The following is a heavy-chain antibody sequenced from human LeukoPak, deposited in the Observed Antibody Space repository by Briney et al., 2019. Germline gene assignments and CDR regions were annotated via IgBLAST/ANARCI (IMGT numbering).Heavy chain of an antibody. V-gene: IGHV3-23*01. CDR1: GFIFSSYA. Sequence: GGSLRLSCAASGFIFSSYAMSWVRQAPGKGLEWVPAISGSGGSTYYADSVKGRFTISRDNSKNTLYLQMNSLKTEDTAVYYCTTYYFDARGALGDWGQGTLVTVSS. J-gene: IGHJ4*02. CDR3: TTYYFDARGALGD. D-gene: IGHD3-22*01. CDR2: ISGSGGST.